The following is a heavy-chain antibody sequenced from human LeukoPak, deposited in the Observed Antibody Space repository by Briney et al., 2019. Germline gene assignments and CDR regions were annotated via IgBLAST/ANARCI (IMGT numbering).Heavy chain of an antibody. CDR3: AVVYSYGPGAFDY. D-gene: IGHD5-18*01. CDR2: IYYSGST. V-gene: IGHV4-59*01. Sequence: SETLSLTCTVSGGSISSYYWSWIRQPPGKGLEWIGYIYYSGSTNYNPSLKSRVTISVDTSKNQFSLKLSSVTAADTAVYYCAVVYSYGPGAFDYWGQGTLVTVSS. J-gene: IGHJ4*02. CDR1: GGSISSYY.